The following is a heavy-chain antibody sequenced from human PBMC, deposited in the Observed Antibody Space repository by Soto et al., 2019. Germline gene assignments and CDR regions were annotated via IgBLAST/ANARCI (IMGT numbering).Heavy chain of an antibody. CDR2: ISSGYSTI. CDR3: ARSEAGYYYSGMDV. J-gene: IGHJ6*02. D-gene: IGHD6-19*01. V-gene: IGHV3-48*02. CDR1: GFTFSTYS. Sequence: EVQLVESGGVLVQPGGSLRLSCAASGFTFSTYSMNWVRQAPGKGLEWVSYISSGYSTIYYADSVKGRFTISRDNAKNSLYLQMNSRRDEDTAVYYCARSEAGYYYSGMDVWGHGTTVTVSS.